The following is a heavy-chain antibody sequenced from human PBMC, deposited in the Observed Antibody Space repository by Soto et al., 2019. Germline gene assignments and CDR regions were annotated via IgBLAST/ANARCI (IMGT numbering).Heavy chain of an antibody. CDR3: ARVRVTRLQVYYYYMDV. J-gene: IGHJ6*03. CDR2: IYYTGNT. Sequence: SETLSLTCTVTGGSISTYYWSWIRQPPGKGLEWIGHIYYTGNTNYNPSLKSRVTISVDTSTNRFSLKISSVTAADTAVYYCARVRVTRLQVYYYYMDVWGKGTTVTVSS. V-gene: IGHV4-59*12. CDR1: GGSISTYY. D-gene: IGHD2-21*02.